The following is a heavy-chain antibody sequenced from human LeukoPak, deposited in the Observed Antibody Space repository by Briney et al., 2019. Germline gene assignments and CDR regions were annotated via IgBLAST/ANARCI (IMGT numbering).Heavy chain of an antibody. CDR3: AKLVTLAAEDY. CDR1: GFTFSTFA. D-gene: IGHD2-15*01. Sequence: PGGSLRLSCAASGFTFSTFAMHWVRLSPGKGLEWVSAISGSGGSTYYADSVKGRFTISRDNSKNTLYLQMNSLRAEDTAVYYCAKLVTLAAEDYWGQGTLVTVSS. V-gene: IGHV3-23*01. CDR2: ISGSGGST. J-gene: IGHJ4*02.